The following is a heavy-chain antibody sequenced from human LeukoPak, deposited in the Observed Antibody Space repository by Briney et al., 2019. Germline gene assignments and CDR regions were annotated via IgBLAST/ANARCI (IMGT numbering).Heavy chain of an antibody. CDR1: GFTFSSYR. D-gene: IGHD3-10*01. CDR3: ARGGNSLDY. J-gene: IGHJ4*02. Sequence: PGGSLRLSCAASGFTFSSYRMNWVRPAPGKGLEWVSYISSSSTIYYADSVKGRFTISRDNAKNSLYLEMNSLRVEDTAVYYCARGGNSLDYWGQGTLVTVSS. V-gene: IGHV3-48*01. CDR2: ISSSSTI.